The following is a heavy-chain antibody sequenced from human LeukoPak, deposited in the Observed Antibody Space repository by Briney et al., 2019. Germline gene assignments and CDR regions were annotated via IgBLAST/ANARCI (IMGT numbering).Heavy chain of an antibody. J-gene: IGHJ6*03. CDR2: INHSGST. V-gene: IGHV4-34*01. D-gene: IGHD2-2*01. CDR3: ARHLFCSSISCHYYMDV. CDR1: GGSFSGYY. Sequence: PSETLSLTCAVYGGSFSGYYWSWIRQPPGKGLEWIGEINHSGSTNYNPSLKSRVTISVDTSKNQFSLKLSSVTAADTAVYYCARHLFCSSISCHYYMDVWGKGTTVTISS.